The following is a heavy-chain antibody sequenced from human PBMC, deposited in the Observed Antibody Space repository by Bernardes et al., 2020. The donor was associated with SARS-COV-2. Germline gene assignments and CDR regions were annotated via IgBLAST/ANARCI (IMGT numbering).Heavy chain of an antibody. J-gene: IGHJ6*02. V-gene: IGHV4-39*01. CDR2: IYSSGSS. Sequence: DTQSLICTVSGGSISSSNYYWGWIRQPPGKGLEWIASIYSSGSSYYNPSLQTRVSVSVDTSHNQFSLSLSYVTAADTAVYYCAGSSFGIDCYIGGLRSWDYGMDGWGQGTTVTVSS. D-gene: IGHD2-21*01. CDR1: GGSISSSNYY. CDR3: AGSSFGIDCYIGGLRSWDYGMDG.